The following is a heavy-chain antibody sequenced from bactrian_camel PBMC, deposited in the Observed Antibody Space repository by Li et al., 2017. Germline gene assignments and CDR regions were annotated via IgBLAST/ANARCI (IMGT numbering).Heavy chain of an antibody. Sequence: HVQLVESGGGSAQAGGYLRLSCLASGNTGSSYCMGWFRQAPGKEREGVATIDSDGATVYAESVKGRFTISLDSTKNTLYLQMDALKPEDTGMYYCAAGSYWGQGTQVTVS. CDR2: IDSDGAT. V-gene: IGHV3S55*01. CDR3: AAGSY. D-gene: IGHD2*01. CDR1: GNTGSSYC. J-gene: IGHJ4*01.